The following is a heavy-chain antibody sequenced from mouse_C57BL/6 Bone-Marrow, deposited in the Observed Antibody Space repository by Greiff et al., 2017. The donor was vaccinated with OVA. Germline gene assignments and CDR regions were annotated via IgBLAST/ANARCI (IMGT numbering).Heavy chain of an antibody. J-gene: IGHJ2*01. CDR1: GFTFSDYG. CDR3: ARHTLAYYFDY. Sequence: EVKLMESGGGLVQPGGSLKLSCAASGFTFSDYGMAWVRQAPRKGPEWVAFISNLAYSIYYADTVTGRFTISRENAKNTLYLEMSSLRSEDTAMYYCARHTLAYYFDYWGQGTTLTVSS. CDR2: ISNLAYSI. V-gene: IGHV5-15*01.